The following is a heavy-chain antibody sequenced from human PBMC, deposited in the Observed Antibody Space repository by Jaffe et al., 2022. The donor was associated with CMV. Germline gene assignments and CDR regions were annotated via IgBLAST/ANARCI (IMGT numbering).Heavy chain of an antibody. J-gene: IGHJ4*02. CDR3: ARDRPGSQGREFDY. CDR1: GFSFTAFY. CDR2: INCDSGVT. V-gene: IGHV1-2*02. Sequence: QVQLVQSGAEVKEPGASVQVSCKASGFSFTAFYLHWFRQAPGQGLEWMGWINCDSGVTYYAQKFQGSVTMTRDTSMTTVYMELSSLRFDDTAVYFCARDRPGSQGREFDYWGQGTLVTVSS.